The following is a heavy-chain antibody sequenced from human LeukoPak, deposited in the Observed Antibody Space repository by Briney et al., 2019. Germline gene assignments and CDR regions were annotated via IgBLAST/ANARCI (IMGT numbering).Heavy chain of an antibody. D-gene: IGHD3-22*01. J-gene: IGHJ4*02. CDR1: GYTFTSYG. V-gene: IGHV1-18*01. Sequence: ASVKVSCKASGYTFTSYGISWVRQAPGQGPEWMGWISAYNGNTNYAQKLQGRVTMTTDTSTSTAYMELRSLRSDDTAVYYCARDDTYYYDSSGIDYWGQGTLVTVSS. CDR3: ARDDTYYYDSSGIDY. CDR2: ISAYNGNT.